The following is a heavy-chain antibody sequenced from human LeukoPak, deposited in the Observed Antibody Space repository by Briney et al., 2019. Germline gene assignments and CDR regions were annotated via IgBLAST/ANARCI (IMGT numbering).Heavy chain of an antibody. D-gene: IGHD2-2*01. CDR2: ISYDGSNK. CDR1: GFTFSSYG. J-gene: IGHJ4*02. CDR3: AKRASAVMFSMDY. Sequence: GGSLRLSCAASGFTFSSYGMHWVRQAPGKGLEWVAVISYDGSNKYYADSVKGRFTISRDNSKNTLYLQMNSLRAEDTAVYYCAKRASAVMFSMDYWGQGTLVTVSS. V-gene: IGHV3-30*18.